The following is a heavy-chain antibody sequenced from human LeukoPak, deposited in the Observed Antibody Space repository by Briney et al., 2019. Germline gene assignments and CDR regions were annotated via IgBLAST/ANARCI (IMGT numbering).Heavy chain of an antibody. CDR3: ARHRESIAARRWGLPRPDNWFDP. J-gene: IGHJ5*02. Sequence: PSETLSLTCTVSGGSISSGGYYWGWTRQHPGKGLEWIGYIYYSGSTYYNPSLKSRVTISVDTSKNQFSLKLSSVTAADTAVYYCARHRESIAARRWGLPRPDNWFDPWGQGTLVTVSS. CDR1: GGSISSGGYY. V-gene: IGHV4-31*03. D-gene: IGHD6-6*01. CDR2: IYYSGST.